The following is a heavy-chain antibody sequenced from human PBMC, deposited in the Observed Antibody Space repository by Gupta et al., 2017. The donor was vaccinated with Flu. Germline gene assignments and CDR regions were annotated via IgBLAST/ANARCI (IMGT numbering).Heavy chain of an antibody. CDR2: GYPRDSDV. CDR1: GSSFTSYW. V-gene: IGHV5-51*03. D-gene: IGHD5-12*01. Sequence: EVRLVQSGAEGKKQGESLKISCTGSGSSFTSYWIGWVLQMPGKGLELLGIGYPRDSDVRYSPSFEGQVTISADNSISTAYLKWNSLKASDTAIYYCTSIPGYSGYDYGWLDSWGQGTLVTVSS. J-gene: IGHJ5*01. CDR3: TSIPGYSGYDYGWLDS.